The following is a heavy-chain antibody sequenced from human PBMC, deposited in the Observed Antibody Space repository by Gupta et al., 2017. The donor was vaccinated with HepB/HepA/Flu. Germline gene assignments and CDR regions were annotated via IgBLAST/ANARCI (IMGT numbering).Heavy chain of an antibody. V-gene: IGHV4-34*02. D-gene: IGHD2-8*02. Sequence: VQVQQWDAGRVKPAETLSTTGAVYSGSFSGQYWSWIRQPPGKGLEWIGDVSHGRGAPYNPSFKSRVIISIGTSQSEVSLKMNSVTAADTGIYFCARGYWDAFDSWGQGTPVTVSS. CDR1: SGSFSGQY. CDR2: VSHGRGA. J-gene: IGHJ5*01. CDR3: ARGYWDAFDS.